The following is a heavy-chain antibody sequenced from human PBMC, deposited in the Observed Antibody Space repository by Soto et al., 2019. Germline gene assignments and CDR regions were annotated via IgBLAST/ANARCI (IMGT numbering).Heavy chain of an antibody. CDR3: ARGYYGSGSYRYYGMDV. Sequence: GASVKVSCKASGGTFSSYAISWVRQAPGQGLEWMGGIIPIFSTANYAQKFQGRVTITADESTSTAYMELSSLRSEDTAVYYCARGYYGSGSYRYYGMDVWGQGTTVTVSS. V-gene: IGHV1-69*13. CDR2: IIPIFSTA. J-gene: IGHJ6*02. CDR1: GGTFSSYA. D-gene: IGHD3-10*01.